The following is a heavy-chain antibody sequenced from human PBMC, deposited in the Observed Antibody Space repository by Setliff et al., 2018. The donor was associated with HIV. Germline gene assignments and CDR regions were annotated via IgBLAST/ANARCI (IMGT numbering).Heavy chain of an antibody. CDR2: ISHSGGT. J-gene: IGHJ3*02. CDR3: TRDRSSWSGGPNDAFDI. D-gene: IGHD6-13*01. V-gene: IGHV4-34*09. Sequence: SETLSLTCAVHGGSLSGYYWSWIRQPPEKGLEWIGEISHSGGTNYNPSLKSRVTISVDTSTNVFSLKVNSVTAADTALYYCTRDRSSWSGGPNDAFDIWGPGTMVTVSS. CDR1: GGSLSGYY.